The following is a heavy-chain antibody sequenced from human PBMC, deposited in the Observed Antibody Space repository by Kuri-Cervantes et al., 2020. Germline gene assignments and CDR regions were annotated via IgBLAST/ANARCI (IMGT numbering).Heavy chain of an antibody. J-gene: IGHJ6*02. V-gene: IGHV1-2*02. D-gene: IGHD2-2*01. Sequence: ASVKVSCKASGYTFTSYDINWVRQAPGQGLEWMGWINPNSGGTNYARKFQGRVTMTRDTSISTAYMELSRLRSDDTAVYYCAREKVVVPAANSYYYYYYGMDVWCQGTTVTVSS. CDR1: GYTFTSYD. CDR2: INPNSGGT. CDR3: AREKVVVPAANSYYYYYYGMDV.